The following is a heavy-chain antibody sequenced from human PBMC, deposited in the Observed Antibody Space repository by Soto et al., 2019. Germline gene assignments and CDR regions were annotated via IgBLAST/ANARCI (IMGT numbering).Heavy chain of an antibody. CDR3: AKEIFAASYAAPSAFAL. J-gene: IGHJ1*01. V-gene: IGHV3-23*01. Sequence: GGALRLSCASSGFTFSSHAMGWLRQAPGTGPEWVAFVDGSGGDTSYAASVKGRFTVSRDNSDNSLFLHMNSLRAEDTGRYFCAKEIFAASYAAPSAFALWSQGTLVTVSS. CDR2: VDGSGGDT. CDR1: GFTFSSHA. D-gene: IGHD2-8*01.